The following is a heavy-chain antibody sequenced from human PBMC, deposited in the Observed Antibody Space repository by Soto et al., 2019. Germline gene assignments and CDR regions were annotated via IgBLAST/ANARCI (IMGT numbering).Heavy chain of an antibody. J-gene: IGHJ6*03. CDR2: INGDGSST. D-gene: IGHD3-10*01. V-gene: IGHV3-74*01. Sequence: GGSLRLSCAASGFTSSSYWMHWVRQSPGKGLVWVSRINGDGSSTNYADSVKGRFSISSDNAKNTLYLQMNSLRVEDTAVYYCARSNYYGLGNYYYYYMDVWGKGTTVTV. CDR3: ARSNYYGLGNYYYYYMDV. CDR1: GFTSSSYW.